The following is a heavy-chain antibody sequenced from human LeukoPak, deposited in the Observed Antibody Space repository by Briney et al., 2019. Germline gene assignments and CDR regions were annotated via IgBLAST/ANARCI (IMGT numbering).Heavy chain of an antibody. J-gene: IGHJ4*02. CDR1: GFAFYDFA. CDR3: SRNGLVDFDY. CDR2: IRRRAYGGAA. V-gene: IGHV3-49*04. Sequence: AGGSLRLSCTTSGFAFYDFAMRWVRQPAGKGLEWVGFIRRRAYGGAAEYAASVKGRFIISRDDSKGIAYLQMNSLKTEDTAVYYCSRNGLVDFDYWGQGSRVIVSP.